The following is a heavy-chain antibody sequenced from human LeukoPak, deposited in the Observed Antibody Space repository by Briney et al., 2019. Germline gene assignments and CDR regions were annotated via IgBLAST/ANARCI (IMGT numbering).Heavy chain of an antibody. V-gene: IGHV4-59*12. CDR1: GVSISSYY. CDR3: ARERIRPSLGSDAFDI. D-gene: IGHD3-3*02. CDR2: MYSSGST. J-gene: IGHJ3*02. Sequence: SETLSLTCTVSGVSISSYYWSWIRQPPGKGLEWIGYMYSSGSTNYTPSLKNRVTISGDTSKNQFSLKLTSVTAADTAVYYCARERIRPSLGSDAFDIWGQGTMVTVSS.